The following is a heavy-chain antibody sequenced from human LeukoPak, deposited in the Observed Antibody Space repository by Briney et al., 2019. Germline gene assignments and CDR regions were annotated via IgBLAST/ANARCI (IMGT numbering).Heavy chain of an antibody. CDR2: IKADTGNT. V-gene: IGHV1-18*01. D-gene: IGHD3-3*01. CDR3: ARDRAYDFLAGLDAFDI. Sequence: ASVTVSCTASGYIFTNYGISWARQAPGQGLEWMGWIKADTGNTHYAQDLQDRVTMTTDTSTSTAYMELRSLESDDTAVYYCARDRAYDFLAGLDAFDIWGQGTMVTVSS. CDR1: GYIFTNYG. J-gene: IGHJ3*02.